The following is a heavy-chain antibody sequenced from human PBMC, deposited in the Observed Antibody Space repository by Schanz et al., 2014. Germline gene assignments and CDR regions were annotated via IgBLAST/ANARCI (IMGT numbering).Heavy chain of an antibody. CDR1: GGTFSRLT. J-gene: IGHJ4*02. CDR2: ISPYNGNT. V-gene: IGHV1-18*01. Sequence: QVQLVQSGADVKKPGSSVRVSCKASGGTFSRLTFSWVRQAPGQGLEWMGWISPYNGNTNYAQKLQGRVTMTADTSTSTAYMELSGLRSEDTAVYYCARDRLECGAECYSVEVFEIWGQGTLVTVSS. D-gene: IGHD2-21*01. CDR3: ARDRLECGAECYSVEVFEI.